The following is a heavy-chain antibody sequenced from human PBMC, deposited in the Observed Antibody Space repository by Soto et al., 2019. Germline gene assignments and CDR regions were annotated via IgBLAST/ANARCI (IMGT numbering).Heavy chain of an antibody. CDR2: ISSGGST. CDR3: ARDTFGGAYDFWH. CDR1: GFTVSNFY. D-gene: IGHD3-3*01. V-gene: IGHV3-66*01. J-gene: IGHJ4*02. Sequence: EVQLVESGGGLVQPGGSLRLSCAVSGFTVSNFYMTWVRQAPGKGLEWVSVISSGGSTYYADSVKGRFNISRDNSKNTLFLEMNSLRAGDTAVYYCARDTFGGAYDFWHGGQGTLVTVSS.